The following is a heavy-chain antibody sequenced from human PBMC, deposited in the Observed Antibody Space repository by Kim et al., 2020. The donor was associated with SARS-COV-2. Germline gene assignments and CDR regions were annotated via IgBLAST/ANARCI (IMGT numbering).Heavy chain of an antibody. CDR1: GYTFTNCY. J-gene: IGHJ4*02. CDR2: INPGGGST. Sequence: ASVKVSCKASGYTFTNCYIHWLRHAPGQGLEWMGIINPGGGSTTYAQEFEGRVAMARDTSTSTVYMELSGLRSEDTAVYYCARGNYYGSVTYPYHFDYWGQGALVTVSS. CDR3: ARGNYYGSVTYPYHFDY. V-gene: IGHV1-46*01. D-gene: IGHD3-10*01.